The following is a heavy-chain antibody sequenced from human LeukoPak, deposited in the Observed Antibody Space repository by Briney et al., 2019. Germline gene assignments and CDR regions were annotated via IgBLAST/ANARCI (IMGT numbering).Heavy chain of an antibody. J-gene: IGHJ4*02. V-gene: IGHV1-69*13. Sequence: SVKVSCKASGGTFSSYAISWVRQAPGQGLEWMGGIIPIFGTANYAQKFQGRVTITADESTSTAYMELSSLRSEDTAVYYCARVPYSYGYYFDYWGQGTLVTVSS. CDR1: GGTFSSYA. CDR3: ARVPYSYGYYFDY. CDR2: IIPIFGTA. D-gene: IGHD5-18*01.